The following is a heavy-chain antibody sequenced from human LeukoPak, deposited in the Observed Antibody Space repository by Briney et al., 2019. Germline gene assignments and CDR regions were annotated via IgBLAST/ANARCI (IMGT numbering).Heavy chain of an antibody. CDR1: GGTFSIYA. CDR2: IIPILGIA. Sequence: ASVKVSCTASGGTFSIYAISWVRQAPGQGLEWMGRIIPILGIANYAQKFQGRVTITADKSTSTAYMELSSLRSEDTAVYYCARDASYSSSWYYDSWGQGTLVTVSS. D-gene: IGHD6-13*01. CDR3: ARDASYSSSWYYDS. V-gene: IGHV1-69*04. J-gene: IGHJ4*02.